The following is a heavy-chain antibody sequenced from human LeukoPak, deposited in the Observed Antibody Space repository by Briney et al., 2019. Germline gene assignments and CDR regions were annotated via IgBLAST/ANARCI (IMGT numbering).Heavy chain of an antibody. CDR2: IYYSGST. CDR3: ARGGGTNWFDP. D-gene: IGHD1-7*01. V-gene: IGHV4-39*07. J-gene: IGHJ5*02. CDR1: GGSISSSSYY. Sequence: SETLSLTCTVSGGSISSSSYYWGWIRQPPGKGLEWTGSIYYSGSTYYNPSLKSRVTISVDTSKNQFSLKLSSVTAADTAVYYCARGGGTNWFDPWGQGTLVTVSS.